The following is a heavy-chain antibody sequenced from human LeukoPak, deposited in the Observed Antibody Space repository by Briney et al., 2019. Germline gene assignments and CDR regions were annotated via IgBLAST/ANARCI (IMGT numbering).Heavy chain of an antibody. Sequence: GESLKISCKGSGYSFTSYWIGWVRQMPGKGLEWMGIIYPGDSDTRYSPSFQGQVTISADKSISTAYLQWSSLKASDTAMYYCASGDQPSPASRGYYFDYWGQGTLVTVSS. J-gene: IGHJ4*02. V-gene: IGHV5-51*01. CDR2: IYPGDSDT. CDR1: GYSFTSYW. CDR3: ASGDQPSPASRGYYFDY. D-gene: IGHD2-2*01.